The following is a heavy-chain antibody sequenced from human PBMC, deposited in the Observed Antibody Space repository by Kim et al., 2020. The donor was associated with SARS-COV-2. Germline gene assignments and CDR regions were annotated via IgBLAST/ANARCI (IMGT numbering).Heavy chain of an antibody. D-gene: IGHD6-13*01. CDR3: ARHFSSSWYQDY. Sequence: RYSPSFQGQVTISADKSISTAYLQWSSLKASDTAMYYCARHFSSSWYQDYWGQGTLVTVSS. V-gene: IGHV5-51*01. J-gene: IGHJ4*02.